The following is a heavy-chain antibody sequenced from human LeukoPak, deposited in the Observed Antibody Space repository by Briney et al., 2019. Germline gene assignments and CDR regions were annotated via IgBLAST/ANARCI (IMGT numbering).Heavy chain of an antibody. D-gene: IGHD2-2*01. Sequence: SETLSLTCAVYGGSFSGYYWSWIRQPPGEGLEWIGEINHSGSTNYNPSLKSRVTISVDTSKNQFSLKLSSVTAADTAVYYCARHGGPASSSTSPGFDYWGQGTLVTVSS. CDR3: ARHGGPASSSTSPGFDY. J-gene: IGHJ4*02. CDR2: INHSGST. V-gene: IGHV4-34*01. CDR1: GGSFSGYY.